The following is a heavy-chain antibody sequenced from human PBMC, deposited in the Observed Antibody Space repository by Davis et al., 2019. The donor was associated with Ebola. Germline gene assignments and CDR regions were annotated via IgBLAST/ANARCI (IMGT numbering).Heavy chain of an antibody. CDR2: ISSSGTYI. CDR1: GFSFSDYA. CDR3: SVSHTYLDL. J-gene: IGHJ2*01. V-gene: IGHV3-21*01. D-gene: IGHD5/OR15-5a*01. Sequence: SLIIPCTASGFSFSDYAMNWIRQAPGVGLGWVSSISSSGTYIHYADSVKGRFTISRDNAKESLFLQMSSLRVADTAMYYCSVSHTYLDLWGRGSLVTVS.